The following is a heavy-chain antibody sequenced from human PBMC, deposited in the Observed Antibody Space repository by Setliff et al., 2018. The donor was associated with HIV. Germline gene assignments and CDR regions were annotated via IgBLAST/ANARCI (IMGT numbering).Heavy chain of an antibody. CDR1: GFTFSDYY. Sequence: GGSLRLSCAASGFTFSDYYMDWVRQAPGKGLEWVARTRNQANGYSTEYAASVKDRFTISRDASKNSLYLQMSSLKVEDTAVYYCARDLAYWGQGTLVTVSS. J-gene: IGHJ4*02. CDR3: ARDLAY. CDR2: TRNQANGYST. V-gene: IGHV3-72*01.